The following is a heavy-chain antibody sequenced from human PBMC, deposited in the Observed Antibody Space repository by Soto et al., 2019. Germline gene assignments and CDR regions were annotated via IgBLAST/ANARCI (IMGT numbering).Heavy chain of an antibody. Sequence: EGQLVESGGGLVQPGRSLRLSCVASGFTFDVYAMHWVRQAPGKGLEWVSGISWNSNSIGYADSVKGRFTISRDNAKNSLYLQMSGLRAEDTALYYCAKDIPYYYGMDVWGQGTTVTVSS. J-gene: IGHJ6*02. CDR2: ISWNSNSI. CDR3: AKDIPYYYGMDV. V-gene: IGHV3-9*01. CDR1: GFTFDVYA.